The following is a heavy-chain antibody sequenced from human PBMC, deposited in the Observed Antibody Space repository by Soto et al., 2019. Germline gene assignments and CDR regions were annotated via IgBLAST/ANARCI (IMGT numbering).Heavy chain of an antibody. Sequence: EAQLVESGGGLVQPGGPLRLSCAASGFTFRSYWMNWVRQAPGKGLEWVATIKQDGSEKLYVDSVKGRFTISRDNANNSLYLQMNNLRAEDTAVYYCAGGAGWLIDYWGHGTLVTVSS. V-gene: IGHV3-7*01. CDR2: IKQDGSEK. J-gene: IGHJ4*01. CDR3: AGGAGWLIDY. D-gene: IGHD6-19*01. CDR1: GFTFRSYW.